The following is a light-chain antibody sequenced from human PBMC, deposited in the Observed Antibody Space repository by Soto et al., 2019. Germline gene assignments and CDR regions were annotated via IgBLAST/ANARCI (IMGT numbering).Light chain of an antibody. J-gene: IGKJ3*01. CDR3: QQSFT. V-gene: IGKV1-5*03. Sequence: DIQMTQSPSTLSASVGDRVTITCRASQSISSWLAWYQQKPGKAPKLLIYKASTLESGVPSRFSGSGSGTEFTRTISSLQPYDFATYYCQQSFTFGPGTKVDIK. CDR1: QSISSW. CDR2: KAS.